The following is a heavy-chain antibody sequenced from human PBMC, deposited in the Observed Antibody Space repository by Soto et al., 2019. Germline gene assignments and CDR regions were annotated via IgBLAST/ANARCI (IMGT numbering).Heavy chain of an antibody. V-gene: IGHV5-51*01. CDR3: ARQSGMDV. CDR1: GYNLAGYS. Sequence: RCESLNISFKTSGYNLAGYSIGWVRQMPVKVLEWLGIILPGDSYTKYSPSFQGQVIISADKSIRTAYLQWSSMKASDTAIYYCARQSGMDVWGQGTTVTVPS. CDR2: ILPGDSYT. D-gene: IGHD5-12*01. J-gene: IGHJ6*01.